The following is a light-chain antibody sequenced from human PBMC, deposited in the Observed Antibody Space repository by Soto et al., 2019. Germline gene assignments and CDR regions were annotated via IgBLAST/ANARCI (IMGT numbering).Light chain of an antibody. CDR1: SSDVGGYNY. V-gene: IGLV2-8*01. J-gene: IGLJ1*01. CDR2: EVS. CDR3: SSYAGRNNFGYV. Sequence: QSALTQPPSASGSPGQSVTISCTGTSSDVGGYNYVSWYQQHPGKAPKLMLYEVSKRPSGFPDRFSGSKSGNTASLTVSGLQAEDEADYYCSSYAGRNNFGYVFGTGTKLTVL.